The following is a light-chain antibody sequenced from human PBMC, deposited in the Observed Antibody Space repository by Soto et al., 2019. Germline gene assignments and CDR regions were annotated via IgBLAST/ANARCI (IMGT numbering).Light chain of an antibody. CDR2: HAS. CDR1: QSISSW. CDR3: QQYNNYPWT. Sequence: GDRVTITCRASQSISSWLAWYQQKPGKAPSLLIYHASSLESGVPSRFSGSGSGTEFTLTISSLQPDDFATYYCQQYNNYPWTFGQGTKVDI. J-gene: IGKJ1*01. V-gene: IGKV1-5*01.